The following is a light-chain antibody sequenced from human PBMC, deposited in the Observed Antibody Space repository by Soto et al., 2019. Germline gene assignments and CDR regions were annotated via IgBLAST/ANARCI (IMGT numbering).Light chain of an antibody. V-gene: IGKV1-27*01. CDR1: QGISNY. J-gene: IGKJ3*01. Sequence: DIQMTQSPSSLSASVGDRVTITCRASQGISNYLAWYQQKPGKVPNLLIYAASTLHSGVPSRFSGSGSGTXXXXXXSSLQPEDVATYYCQKYESDPFTFGPGTKVEIK. CDR2: AAS. CDR3: QKYESDPFT.